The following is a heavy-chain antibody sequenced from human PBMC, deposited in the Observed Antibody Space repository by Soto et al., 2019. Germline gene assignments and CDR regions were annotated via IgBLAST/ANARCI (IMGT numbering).Heavy chain of an antibody. CDR2: INSDGSST. CDR3: ASQGYSGYDLSGELYGNIDY. D-gene: IGHD5-12*01. J-gene: IGHJ4*02. CDR1: GFTFSSYW. V-gene: IGHV3-74*01. Sequence: PGGSLRLSCAASGFTFSSYWMHWVRQAPGKGLVWVSRINSDGSSTSYADSVKGRFTISRDNAKNTLYLQMNSLRAEDTAVYYCASQGYSGYDLSGELYGNIDYWGQGTLVTVSS.